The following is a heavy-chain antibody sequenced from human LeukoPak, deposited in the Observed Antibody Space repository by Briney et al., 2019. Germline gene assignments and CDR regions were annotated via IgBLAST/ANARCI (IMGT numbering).Heavy chain of an antibody. D-gene: IGHD5-18*01. CDR1: GFTFSSYW. CDR3: ARENVDTAMVMEFDY. J-gene: IGHJ4*02. CDR2: IKQDGSEK. V-gene: IGHV3-7*01. Sequence: GGSLRLSCAASGFTFSSYWMSWVRQAPGKGLEWVANIKQDGSEKYYVDSVKGRFTISRDNAKNSLYLQMNSLRAEDTAVYYCARENVDTAMVMEFDYWGQGTLVTISS.